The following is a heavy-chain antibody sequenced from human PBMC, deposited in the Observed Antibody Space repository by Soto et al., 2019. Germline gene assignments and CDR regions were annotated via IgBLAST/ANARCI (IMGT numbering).Heavy chain of an antibody. CDR3: ARKGIVVVPAATPIFNWFDP. CDR2: IYYSGST. J-gene: IGHJ5*02. D-gene: IGHD2-2*01. CDR1: GGSISSGGYY. Sequence: PSETLSLTCTVSGGSISSGGYYWSWIRQHPGKGLEWIGYIYYSGSTYYNPSLKSRVTISVDTSKNQFSLKLSSVTAADTAVYYCARKGIVVVPAATPIFNWFDPWGQGTLVTVSS. V-gene: IGHV4-31*03.